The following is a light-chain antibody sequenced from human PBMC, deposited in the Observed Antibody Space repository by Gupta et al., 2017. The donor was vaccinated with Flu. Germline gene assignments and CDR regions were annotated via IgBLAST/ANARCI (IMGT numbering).Light chain of an antibody. V-gene: IGKV4-1*01. Sequence: DFVITQSPDSLAVSLGERATINCKSSQSLFYSPNNRNYLAWYQHKPGQPPKLLIYWASIRESGVPDRFSGSGSGTDFTLTISSLQAEDVAIYYCQQYHNTPTFGGGTKVEI. J-gene: IGKJ4*01. CDR3: QQYHNTPT. CDR1: QSLFYSPNNRNY. CDR2: WAS.